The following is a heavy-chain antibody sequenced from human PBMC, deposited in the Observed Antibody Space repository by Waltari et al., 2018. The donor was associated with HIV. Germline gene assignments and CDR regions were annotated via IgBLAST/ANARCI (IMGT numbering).Heavy chain of an antibody. V-gene: IGHV3-7*01. CDR1: EFTFNNYW. J-gene: IGHJ4*02. CDR2: KKQDESEK. D-gene: IGHD3-22*01. Sequence: EVQLVESGGGLVQPGGSLRLSCAASEFTFNNYWMTWVRQAPGKGLECVANKKQDESEKDYVDSVKGRFTISRDNAKNSLLLQMNSRRAEDTAVYYCAREALYDSSGYYFDYWGQGTLVTVSS. CDR3: AREALYDSSGYYFDY.